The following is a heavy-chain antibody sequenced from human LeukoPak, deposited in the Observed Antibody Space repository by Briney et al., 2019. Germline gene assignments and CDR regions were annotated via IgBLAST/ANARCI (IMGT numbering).Heavy chain of an antibody. CDR3: ARSRELHITNSYAFDI. Sequence: ASVKVSCKASGYTFTGYYMHWVRQAPGQGLEWMGWINPNSGGTNYAQKFQGRVTMTRDTSISTAYMELSRLRSDDTAVYYCARSRELHITNSYAFDIWGQGTMVTVSS. CDR2: INPNSGGT. CDR1: GYTFTGYY. J-gene: IGHJ3*02. D-gene: IGHD4-23*01. V-gene: IGHV1-2*02.